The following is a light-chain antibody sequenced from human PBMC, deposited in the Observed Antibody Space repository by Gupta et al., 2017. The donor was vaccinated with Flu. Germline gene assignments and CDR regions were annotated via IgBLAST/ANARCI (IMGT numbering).Light chain of an antibody. J-gene: IGLJ1*01. Sequence: HSVLTQPPSVAGAPGQRVTIPCPGSSSNIGAGYDVHWYQQLPGAAPKLLIYGNSNRTSGVPDRFSGSTAGTAASMTTTGLQAEEEADYYCQSDDSNMSGWVFGRGTKVTVL. V-gene: IGLV1-40*01. CDR1: SSNIGAGYD. CDR2: GNS. CDR3: QSDDSNMSGWV.